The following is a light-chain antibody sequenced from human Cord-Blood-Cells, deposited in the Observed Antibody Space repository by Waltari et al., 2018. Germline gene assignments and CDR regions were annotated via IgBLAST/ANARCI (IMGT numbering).Light chain of an antibody. Sequence: EIVMTQSPATLSVSPGERATLSRRASQSVSSKLAWYQQKPGQAPRLLISGASTRATGIPARFSGSGSGTEFTLTISSLQSEDFAVYYCQQYNNWWTFGQGTKVEIK. J-gene: IGKJ1*01. V-gene: IGKV3-15*01. CDR1: QSVSSK. CDR3: QQYNNWWT. CDR2: GAS.